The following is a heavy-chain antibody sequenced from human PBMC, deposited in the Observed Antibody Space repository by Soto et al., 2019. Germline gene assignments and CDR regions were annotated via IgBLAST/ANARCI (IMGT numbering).Heavy chain of an antibody. CDR3: ARSANTYGSPFDY. Sequence: GGSLRLSCAASGFTVGNNYMSWVRQAPGKGLEWVSIIHRGGSTSYADSVKGRFTISRDSSKNILYLQINGLTADDTAVYYCARSANTYGSPFDYWGQGA. CDR2: IHRGGST. V-gene: IGHV3-66*01. J-gene: IGHJ4*02. CDR1: GFTVGNNY. D-gene: IGHD3-10*01.